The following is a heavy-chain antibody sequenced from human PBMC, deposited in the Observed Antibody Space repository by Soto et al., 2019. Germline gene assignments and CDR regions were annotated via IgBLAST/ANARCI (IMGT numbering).Heavy chain of an antibody. J-gene: IGHJ4*02. D-gene: IGHD6-13*01. Sequence: EVQLLESGGGLVQPGGSLRLSCAASGFTFTTYVMSWVRQAPGKGLEWVSGISGSGDSIYYSDAVKGRFTISIANSKNTGYLQMNSLRAEDTGVYYCAKDGTYSRSWPYYFDYWGQGTLVTVSS. V-gene: IGHV3-23*01. CDR3: AKDGTYSRSWPYYFDY. CDR1: GFTFTTYV. CDR2: ISGSGDSI.